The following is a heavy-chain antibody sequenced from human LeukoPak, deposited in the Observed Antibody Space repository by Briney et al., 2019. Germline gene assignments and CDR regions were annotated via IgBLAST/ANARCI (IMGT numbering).Heavy chain of an antibody. V-gene: IGHV3-13*01. J-gene: IGHJ3*01. CDR1: GFGFRTYD. Sequence: AGGSLRLSCAASGFGFRTYDMHWVRQGTGKGLEWVSGIGVRGDTHYPGSVKGRFIISRENAENSLYLQMNSLRVEDTAVYYCARAARFLESTGAHAFDLWGQGTMVTVSS. D-gene: IGHD2-8*02. CDR2: IGVRGDT. CDR3: ARAARFLESTGAHAFDL.